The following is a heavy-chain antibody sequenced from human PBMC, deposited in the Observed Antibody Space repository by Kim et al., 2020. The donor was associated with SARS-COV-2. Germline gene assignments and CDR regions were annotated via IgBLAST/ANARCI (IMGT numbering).Heavy chain of an antibody. V-gene: IGHV3-33*06. J-gene: IGHJ6*02. CDR3: AKDLLNAGGYDILTGYYSYYYYYGMDV. D-gene: IGHD3-9*01. CDR2: IWYDGSNK. CDR1: GFTFSNYG. Sequence: GGSLRLSCAASGFTFSNYGMHWVRQAPGKGLEWVAVIWYDGSNKYYSDSVKGRFTISRDNSKNTLYLQMNSLRAEDTAVYYCAKDLLNAGGYDILTGYYSYYYYYGMDVWGQGTTITVSS.